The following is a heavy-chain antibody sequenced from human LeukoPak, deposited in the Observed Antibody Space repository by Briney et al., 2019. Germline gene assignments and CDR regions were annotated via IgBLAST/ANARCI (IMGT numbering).Heavy chain of an antibody. J-gene: IGHJ5*02. CDR3: AKGDSLRRPYSSGPLDR. V-gene: IGHV4-31*03. Sequence: PSQTLSLTCTVSGASISSGGYYWNWIRQHPGKGLEWIGYIYYSGTTYYNPSLKSRVTISVETSKNQFSLKLRSVTAADTAVYYCAKGDSLRRPYSSGPLDRWGQGTVVAVSS. CDR2: IYYSGTT. D-gene: IGHD3-22*01. CDR1: GASISSGGYY.